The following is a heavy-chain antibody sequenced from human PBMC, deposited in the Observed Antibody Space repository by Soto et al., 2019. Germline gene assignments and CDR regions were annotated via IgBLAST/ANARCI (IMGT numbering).Heavy chain of an antibody. V-gene: IGHV2-70*12. CDR2: IDWDDDK. J-gene: IGHJ6*02. CDR1: GFSLTTPGMC. CDR3: AHIRGAGAYYYYPMDV. Sequence: SGPTLVNPRQTLTLICTFSGFSLTTPGMCVSWIRQPPGKALEWLAVIDWDDDKYYSTSLKTRLSISMDTSKNQVVLEMTNVAPVDTATYYCAHIRGAGAYYYYPMDVWSQGTTVTVSS. D-gene: IGHD3-10*01.